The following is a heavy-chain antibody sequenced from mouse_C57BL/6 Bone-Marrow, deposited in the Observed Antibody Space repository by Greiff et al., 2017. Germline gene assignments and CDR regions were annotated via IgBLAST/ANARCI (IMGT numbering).Heavy chain of an antibody. Sequence: QVQLQQPGAELVRPGSSVKLSCKASGYTFTSYWMHWVKQRPIQGLEWIGNIDPSDSATHYNQKFKDKATLTVDNSSSTAYMQLSSLTSGDSAVYYCAREETGRRFAYWGQGTLVTVSA. CDR3: AREETGRRFAY. CDR2: IDPSDSAT. D-gene: IGHD4-1*01. J-gene: IGHJ3*01. CDR1: GYTFTSYW. V-gene: IGHV1-52*01.